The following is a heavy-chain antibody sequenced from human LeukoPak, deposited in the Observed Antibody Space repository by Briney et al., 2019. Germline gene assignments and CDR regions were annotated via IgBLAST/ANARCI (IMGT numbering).Heavy chain of an antibody. CDR2: IKEDGSEK. D-gene: IGHD6-19*01. Sequence: GGSLRLSCVASAFTFNNYWMHWVRQAPGKGLEWVANIKEDGSEKNYGDSVKGRFTISRDNAENSVYLQMNDLRAEDTGVYYCVTKEPSTSGWSYWGQGTLVTVSS. V-gene: IGHV3-7*01. J-gene: IGHJ4*02. CDR1: AFTFNNYW. CDR3: VTKEPSTSGWSY.